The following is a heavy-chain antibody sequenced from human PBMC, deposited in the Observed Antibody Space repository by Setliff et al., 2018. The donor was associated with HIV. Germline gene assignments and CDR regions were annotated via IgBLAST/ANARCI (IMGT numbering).Heavy chain of an antibody. J-gene: IGHJ4*02. CDR1: GYTFNSYG. CDR2: INTGNGNT. D-gene: IGHD3-22*01. Sequence: ASVKVSCKASGYTFNSYGISWVRQAPGQGLEWMGWINTGNGNTRLSQKFQGRVTISRDTSASTAYVELYSLTSEDTAVYYCARTLTYYFDGSFSSGPADYWGLGTLVTVSS. V-gene: IGHV1-3*04. CDR3: ARTLTYYFDGSFSSGPADY.